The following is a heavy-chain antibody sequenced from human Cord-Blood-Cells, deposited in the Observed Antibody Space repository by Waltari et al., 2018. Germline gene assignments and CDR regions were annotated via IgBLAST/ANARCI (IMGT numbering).Heavy chain of an antibody. D-gene: IGHD6-19*01. CDR1: GGSISSSSYY. Sequence: QLQLQESGPGLVKPSETLSLTCTVSGGSISSSSYYSGWIRQPPGKGLEWIGSIYYSGSTYYNPSLKSRVTISVDTSKNQFSLKLSSVTAADTAVYYCARHGHSSGWYYYYGMDVWGQGTTVTVSS. CDR3: ARHGHSSGWYYYYGMDV. V-gene: IGHV4-39*01. CDR2: IYYSGST. J-gene: IGHJ6*02.